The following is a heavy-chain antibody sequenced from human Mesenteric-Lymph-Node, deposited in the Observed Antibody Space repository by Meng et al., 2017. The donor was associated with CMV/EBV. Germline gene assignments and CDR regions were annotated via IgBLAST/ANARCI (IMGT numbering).Heavy chain of an antibody. V-gene: IGHV3-23*01. CDR2: ISGNGRIT. Sequence: SGFTFGNFALIWVRQAPGTGLEWVSSISGNGRITYSADSVKGRFTVSRDNSKNTMSLQMNSLRVEDTAIYYCAKERSWFGETSYDYWGQGSLVTVSS. CDR1: GFTFGNFA. CDR3: AKERSWFGETSYDY. D-gene: IGHD3-10*01. J-gene: IGHJ4*02.